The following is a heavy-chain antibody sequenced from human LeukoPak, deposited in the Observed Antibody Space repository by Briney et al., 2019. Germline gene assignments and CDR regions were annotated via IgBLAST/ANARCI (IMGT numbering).Heavy chain of an antibody. CDR3: ASIAARAARGYYYYYMDV. CDR2: IIPIFGTA. V-gene: IGHV1-69*13. Sequence: ASVKGSCKASRGTFSSYGSSWGRQAPGQGLEWMGGIIPIFGTATYAQKFQGRVTITADESTSTAYMELSSLRSEDTAVYYCASIAARAARGYYYYYMDVWGKGTTVTVSS. D-gene: IGHD6-6*01. J-gene: IGHJ6*03. CDR1: RGTFSSYG.